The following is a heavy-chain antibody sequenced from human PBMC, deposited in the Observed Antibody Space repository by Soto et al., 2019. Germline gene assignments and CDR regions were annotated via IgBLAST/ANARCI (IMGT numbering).Heavy chain of an antibody. CDR2: ISVYNGNT. J-gene: IGHJ5*02. CDR3: ARGNARRYPDRTHWFDP. D-gene: IGHD2-8*01. Sequence: ASVKASCKASGYPFTSYGISWVRQAAGQGLEWMGWISVYNGNTNHAQKLQGRVTMTKDTSTSTAYPELRSMRSDDPAVYSWARGNARRYPDRTHWFDPWGQGTLVTVSS. CDR1: GYPFTSYG. V-gene: IGHV1-18*04.